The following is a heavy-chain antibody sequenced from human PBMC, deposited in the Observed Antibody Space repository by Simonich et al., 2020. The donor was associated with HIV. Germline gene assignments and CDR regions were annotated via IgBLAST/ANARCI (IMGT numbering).Heavy chain of an antibody. CDR1: GGSFSGYY. D-gene: IGHD2-2*01. Sequence: VQLQQWGAGLLTPSETLSLTCAVYGGSFSGYYWSWIRQPPGTGLGWIGENNPSGSTTSNPPLKRRVTISADTAKNQFSLKLSSVTAADTAVYYCARARRELQLISRYLVNGMDVWGQGTTVTVSS. J-gene: IGHJ6*02. V-gene: IGHV4-34*01. CDR2: NNPSGST. CDR3: ARARRELQLISRYLVNGMDV.